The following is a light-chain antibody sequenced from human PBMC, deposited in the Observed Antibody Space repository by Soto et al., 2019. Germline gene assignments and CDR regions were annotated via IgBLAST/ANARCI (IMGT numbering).Light chain of an antibody. CDR2: GAS. J-gene: IGKJ2*01. V-gene: IGKV3-20*01. CDR3: HQYGSSPYT. CDR1: QTVSSSY. Sequence: ETVLTQSPGTLSLSPGERATLSCRASQTVSSSYLAWYQQKPGQAPRVLIYGASSRATGIPDRFSGSGSGTDFTLTISRLEPEDFAVYYCHQYGSSPYTFGQGTKLEIK.